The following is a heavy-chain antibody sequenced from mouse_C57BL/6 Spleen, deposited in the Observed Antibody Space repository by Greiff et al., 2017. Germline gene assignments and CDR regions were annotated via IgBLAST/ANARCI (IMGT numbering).Heavy chain of an antibody. CDR2: IYPGSGNT. CDR1: GYTFTDYY. D-gene: IGHD1-1*01. V-gene: IGHV1-76*01. CDR3: ARAYGSSFFDY. Sequence: QVQLKESGAELVRPGASVKLSCKASGYTFTDYYINWVKQRPGQGLEWIARIYPGSGNTYYNEKFKGKATLTAEKSSSTAYMQLSSLTSDDSAVYFCARAYGSSFFDYWGQGTTLTVSS. J-gene: IGHJ2*01.